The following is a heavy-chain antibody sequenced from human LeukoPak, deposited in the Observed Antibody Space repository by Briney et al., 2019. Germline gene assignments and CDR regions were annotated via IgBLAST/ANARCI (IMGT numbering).Heavy chain of an antibody. J-gene: IGHJ6*03. Sequence: ASVKVSCKASGYTFTSYDINWVRQATGQGLEWMGWMNPNSGNTGYAQKFQGRVTMTRNTSISTAYMELSSLRSEDTAVYYCARNGAGYYYYYYMDVWGKGTTVTISS. V-gene: IGHV1-8*01. CDR3: ARNGAGYYYYYYMDV. D-gene: IGHD4-17*01. CDR1: GYTFTSYD. CDR2: MNPNSGNT.